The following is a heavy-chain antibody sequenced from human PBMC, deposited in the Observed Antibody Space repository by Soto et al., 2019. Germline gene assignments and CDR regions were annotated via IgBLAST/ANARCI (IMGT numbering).Heavy chain of an antibody. D-gene: IGHD3-10*01. CDR3: ATSYGSGYRAFDF. J-gene: IGHJ4*02. CDR2: VNPILSMS. Sequence: QVQLVQSGAEVKRPGSSVKVSCKASGDTFNFYSINWVRHAPGLGLEWMGRVNPILSMSNYAQRFQGRVTMTADKYTSTAYMELSGLRSEDTAIYYCATSYGSGYRAFDFWGQGALVTVSS. V-gene: IGHV1-69*04. CDR1: GDTFNFYS.